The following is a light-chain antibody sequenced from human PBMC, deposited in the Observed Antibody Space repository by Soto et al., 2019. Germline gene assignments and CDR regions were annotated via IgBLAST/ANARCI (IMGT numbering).Light chain of an antibody. Sequence: EIVMTQSPATLSVSPGERATLSCRASQSVSSNLAWYQQKPGQAPRLLIYGASTRATGIPARFSGSGSVTEFSLTISTLQSEDFAVYYCQQYNSWPLTFGGGTKMEIK. CDR1: QSVSSN. CDR3: QQYNSWPLT. V-gene: IGKV3-15*01. J-gene: IGKJ4*01. CDR2: GAS.